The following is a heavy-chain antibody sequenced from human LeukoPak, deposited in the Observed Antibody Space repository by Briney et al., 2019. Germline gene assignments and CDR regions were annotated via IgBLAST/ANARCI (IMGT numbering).Heavy chain of an antibody. Sequence: ASVKVSCKASGYSFTSYGINWVRQAPGQGLEWMGWISAYNGNTNYAQKVQGRVTMTTDTSTNTVYMELSSLRSDDTAVYFCARDGEGPTRYFQHWGQGTLVTVSS. CDR3: ARDGEGPTRYFQH. V-gene: IGHV1-18*01. CDR1: GYSFTSYG. D-gene: IGHD1-26*01. J-gene: IGHJ1*01. CDR2: ISAYNGNT.